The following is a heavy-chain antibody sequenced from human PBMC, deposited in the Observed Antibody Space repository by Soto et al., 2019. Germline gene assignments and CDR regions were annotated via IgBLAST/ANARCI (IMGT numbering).Heavy chain of an antibody. Sequence: GGSLRLSCAAPGFTVSSNYMSWVRQAPGKGLEWVSVIYSGGSTYYADSVKGRFTISRHNSKNTLYLQMNSLRAEDTAVYYCARDQEGAAAGYDYWGQGTLVTVSS. CDR1: GFTVSSNY. CDR3: ARDQEGAAAGYDY. J-gene: IGHJ4*02. D-gene: IGHD6-13*01. V-gene: IGHV3-53*04. CDR2: IYSGGST.